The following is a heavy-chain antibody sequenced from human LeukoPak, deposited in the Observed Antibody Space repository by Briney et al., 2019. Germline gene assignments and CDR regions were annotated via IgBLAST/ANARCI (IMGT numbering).Heavy chain of an antibody. V-gene: IGHV4-39*07. CDR2: IYYSGST. CDR3: APLNRGLPFDP. Sequence: SETLSLTCTVSGGSISSSSSSSYYWGWIRQPPGKGLEWIGSIYYSGSTYYNPSLKSRVTISVDTSKNQFSLKLSSVTAADTAVYYCAPLNRGLPFDPWGQGTLVTVSS. CDR1: GGSISSSSSSSYY. J-gene: IGHJ5*02.